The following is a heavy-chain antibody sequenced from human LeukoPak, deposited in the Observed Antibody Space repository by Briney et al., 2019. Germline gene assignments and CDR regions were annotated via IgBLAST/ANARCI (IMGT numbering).Heavy chain of an antibody. CDR3: ARGPHIRTYDRDNWFDP. V-gene: IGHV1-46*01. D-gene: IGHD3-3*01. J-gene: IGHJ5*02. CDR1: GYTFTSYY. Sequence: ASVKVSCKASGYTFTSYYMYWVRQAPGQRLEWMGIINISGGNTNYAQKFQGRVTMTRDMSTSTVYMELSSLRSEDTAIYYCARGPHIRTYDRDNWFDPWGQGTLVTVSS. CDR2: INISGGNT.